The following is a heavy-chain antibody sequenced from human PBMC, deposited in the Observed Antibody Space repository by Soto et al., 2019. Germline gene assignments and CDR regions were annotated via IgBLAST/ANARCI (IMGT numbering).Heavy chain of an antibody. Sequence: SWTTSLTCTVCGGTIRSYYWTWFRQPPGKGLEWIGYIYYSGSTNYNPSLKSRVTISVDTSKNQFSLKLSSVTAADTAVYYCARAYGGYADYWGQGALVTVSS. J-gene: IGHJ4*02. CDR3: ARAYGGYADY. CDR2: IYYSGST. D-gene: IGHD5-12*01. CDR1: GGTIRSYY. V-gene: IGHV4-59*01.